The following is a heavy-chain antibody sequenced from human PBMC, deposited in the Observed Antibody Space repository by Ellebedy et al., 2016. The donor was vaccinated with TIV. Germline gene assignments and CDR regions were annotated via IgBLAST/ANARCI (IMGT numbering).Heavy chain of an antibody. D-gene: IGHD2-8*02. J-gene: IGHJ4*02. Sequence: PGGSLRLSCVSSGFTFSAYYMSWIRQAPGKGLEWVSTISTSSSYTKCADSVKGRFTVSRDDAKNSLYLHMNSMKAEDTAVYYCVRTGRPWFDYWGQGTLVTVSS. CDR2: ISTSSSYT. CDR1: GFTFSAYY. CDR3: VRTGRPWFDY. V-gene: IGHV3-11*06.